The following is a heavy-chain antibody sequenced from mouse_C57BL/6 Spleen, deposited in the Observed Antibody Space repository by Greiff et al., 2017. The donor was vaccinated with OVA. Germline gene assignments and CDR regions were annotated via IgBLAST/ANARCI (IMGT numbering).Heavy chain of an antibody. J-gene: IGHJ3*01. Sequence: DVKLVESGAGLVKPGGSLKLSCAASGFTFSSYAMSWVRQTPEQRLEWVAYICSGGDYTYYADTVKGRFTFTRDTACNTLYLQMSSLKSEDTDLYYCTKVSGFAYWGQGTLVTVSA. CDR1: GFTFSSYA. V-gene: IGHV5-9-1*02. CDR3: TKVSGFAY. D-gene: IGHD1-3*01. CDR2: ICSGGDYT.